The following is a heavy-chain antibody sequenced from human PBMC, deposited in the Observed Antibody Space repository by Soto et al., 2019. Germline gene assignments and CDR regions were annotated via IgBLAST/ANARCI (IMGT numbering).Heavy chain of an antibody. CDR3: ARARTTVTTDNYYGMDV. CDR1: GFTFSDYY. V-gene: IGHV3-11*06. J-gene: IGHJ6*02. Sequence: LRLSCAASGFTFSDYYMSWIRQAPGKGLEWVSYISSSSSYTNYADSVKGRFTISRDNAKNSLYLQMNSLRAEDTAVYYCARARTTVTTDNYYGMDVWGQGTKVTVSS. CDR2: ISSSSSYT. D-gene: IGHD4-4*01.